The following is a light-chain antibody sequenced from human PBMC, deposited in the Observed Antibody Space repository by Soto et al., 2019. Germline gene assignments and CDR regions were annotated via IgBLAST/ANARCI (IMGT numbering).Light chain of an antibody. CDR2: DDG. Sequence: SYELSQPPSVTVAPGQTATITCAGNNIGSRSVHWFQQKPGQAPLLVVYDDGDRPSGIPERFSGSNSGRTATLTISRGEAGDESDYYCQVWDSISYHVVFGGGTKLTV. V-gene: IGLV3-21*02. J-gene: IGLJ3*02. CDR1: NIGSRS. CDR3: QVWDSISYHVV.